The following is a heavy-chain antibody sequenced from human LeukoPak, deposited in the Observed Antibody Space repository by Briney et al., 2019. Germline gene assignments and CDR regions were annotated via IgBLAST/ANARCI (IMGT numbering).Heavy chain of an antibody. CDR2: ISGSGGST. V-gene: IGHV3-23*01. Sequence: GGSLRLSCAASGFTFSSYAMSWVRQAPGKGLEWVSAISGSGGSTYYADSVKGRFTISRDNSKNTLYLQMNSLRAEDTAVYYCAKDHPGYSYGTSYFDYWGQGTLVTVSS. J-gene: IGHJ4*02. CDR1: GFTFSSYA. CDR3: AKDHPGYSYGTSYFDY. D-gene: IGHD5-18*01.